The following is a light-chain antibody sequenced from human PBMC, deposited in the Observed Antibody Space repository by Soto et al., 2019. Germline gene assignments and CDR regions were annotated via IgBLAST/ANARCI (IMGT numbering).Light chain of an antibody. V-gene: IGKV3-20*01. CDR1: QSVSRNS. CDR2: DAS. Sequence: EIGLTQSPGTLSLSLGERATLSCRASQSVSRNSLAWYQQKFGQAPRLLIYDASSRATGIPDGFSGSGSGTDFTLTISGLEPEDFAVYYGQQYGSSPGTFGQGTKVEIK. CDR3: QQYGSSPGT. J-gene: IGKJ1*01.